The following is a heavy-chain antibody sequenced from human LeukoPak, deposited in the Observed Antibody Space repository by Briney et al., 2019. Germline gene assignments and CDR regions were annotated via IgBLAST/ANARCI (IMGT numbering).Heavy chain of an antibody. CDR3: ARGDYYDILTGYPGSYYYYGMDV. Sequence: AGGSLRLSCAASGFTFSSYDMHWVRQATGKGLEWVSAIGTAGDTYYPGSVKGRFTISRENAKNSLYLQMNSLRAGDTAVYYCARGDYYDILTGYPGSYYYYGMDVWGQGTTVTVSS. D-gene: IGHD3-9*01. J-gene: IGHJ6*02. CDR1: GFTFSSYD. V-gene: IGHV3-13*01. CDR2: IGTAGDT.